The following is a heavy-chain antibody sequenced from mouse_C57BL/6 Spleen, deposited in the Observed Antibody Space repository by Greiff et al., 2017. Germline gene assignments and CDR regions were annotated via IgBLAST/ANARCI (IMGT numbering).Heavy chain of an antibody. J-gene: IGHJ4*01. Sequence: VKLQQPGAELVMPGASVKLSCKASGYTFTSYWMHWVKQRPGQGLEWIGEIDPSDSYTNYNQKFKGKSTLTVDKSSSTAYMQLSSLTSEDSAVYYCARTYYGSSHYYAMDYWGQGTSVTVSS. CDR2: IDPSDSYT. CDR1: GYTFTSYW. CDR3: ARTYYGSSHYYAMDY. V-gene: IGHV1-69*01. D-gene: IGHD1-1*01.